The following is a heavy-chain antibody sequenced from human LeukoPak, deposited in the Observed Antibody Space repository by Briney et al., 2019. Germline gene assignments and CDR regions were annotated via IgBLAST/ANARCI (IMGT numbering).Heavy chain of an antibody. V-gene: IGHV7-4-1*02. CDR3: ASGPSYSGSNEYFDS. CDR1: GYTFSSYT. CDR2: INTNTGNP. J-gene: IGHJ4*02. Sequence: ASVKVSRKASGYTFSSYTMNRVRQAPGQGLEWMGWINTNTGNPTYAQDYTGRFVFSLDTSVSTTYPQISRLKAEDTAVYYCASGPSYSGSNEYFDSWGQGTLVTVSS. D-gene: IGHD1-26*01.